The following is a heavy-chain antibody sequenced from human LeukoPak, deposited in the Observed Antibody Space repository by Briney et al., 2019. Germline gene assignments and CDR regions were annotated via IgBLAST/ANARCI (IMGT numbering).Heavy chain of an antibody. D-gene: IGHD5-12*01. J-gene: IGHJ4*02. Sequence: ASVKVSCKASGYTFTSYYMHWVRQAPGQGLEWMGIINPSGGSTSYAQKFQGRVTMNRDTSTSTVYMELSSLRSEDTAVYYCARVVTGYSGYDFRGSGGNYFDYWGQGTLVTVSS. CDR2: INPSGGST. CDR3: ARVVTGYSGYDFRGSGGNYFDY. V-gene: IGHV1-46*01. CDR1: GYTFTSYY.